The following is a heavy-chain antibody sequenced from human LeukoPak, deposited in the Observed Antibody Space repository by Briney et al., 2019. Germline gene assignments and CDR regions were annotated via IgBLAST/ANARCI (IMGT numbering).Heavy chain of an antibody. Sequence: PSETLSLTCAVYGGSFSGYYWSWIRQPPGKGLEWIGEINHSGSTNYNPSLKSRVTISVDTSKNQFSLKLSSVTAADTAVYYCAREHSYGRGGWFDPWGQGTLVTVPS. CDR2: INHSGST. J-gene: IGHJ5*02. D-gene: IGHD5-18*01. CDR1: GGSFSGYY. CDR3: AREHSYGRGGWFDP. V-gene: IGHV4-34*01.